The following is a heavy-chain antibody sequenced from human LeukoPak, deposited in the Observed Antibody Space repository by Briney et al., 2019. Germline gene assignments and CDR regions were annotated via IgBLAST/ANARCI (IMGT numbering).Heavy chain of an antibody. D-gene: IGHD5-18*01. J-gene: IGHJ4*02. CDR2: ISSSGSTI. V-gene: IGHV3-48*03. Sequence: GGSLRLSCAASGFTFSSYEMNWVRQAPGKGLEWVSYISSSGSTIYYADSVKGRFTISRDNAKNSLYLQMNSLRAEDTAVYYCARDVAVQLWLRDPTWTGHFDYWGQGTLVTVSS. CDR1: GFTFSSYE. CDR3: ARDVAVQLWLRDPTWTGHFDY.